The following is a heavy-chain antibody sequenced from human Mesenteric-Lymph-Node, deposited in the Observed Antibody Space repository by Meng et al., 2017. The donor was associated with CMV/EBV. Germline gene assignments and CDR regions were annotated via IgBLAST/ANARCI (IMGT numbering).Heavy chain of an antibody. CDR3: AKESPYKSSTNSPRLYYFDY. CDR2: ISATGDTE. Sequence: SLKISCAASGFTFDDYAMHWVRQAPGKGLEWVSGISATGDTEYYTDSVRGRFTISRDNSKDTLYLQLNSLRAEDTAIYYCAKESPYKSSTNSPRLYYFDYWGQGTLVTVSS. CDR1: GFTFDDYA. J-gene: IGHJ4*02. V-gene: IGHV3-9*01. D-gene: IGHD2-2*01.